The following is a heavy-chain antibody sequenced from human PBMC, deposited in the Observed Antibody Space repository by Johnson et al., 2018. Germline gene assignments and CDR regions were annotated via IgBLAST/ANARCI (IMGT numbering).Heavy chain of an antibody. CDR2: ISSSSSYI. D-gene: IGHD4-17*01. J-gene: IGHJ3*02. Sequence: VQLVETGGGLVKPGGSLRLSCAASGFTFSSYSMNWVRQAPGKGLEWVSSISSSSSYIYYADSVKGRFTIPRDNAKNFLYLQMNSLRAEDTAVYYCAGVGDYGDYGAFDIWGQGTMVTGSS. V-gene: IGHV3-21*01. CDR3: AGVGDYGDYGAFDI. CDR1: GFTFSSYS.